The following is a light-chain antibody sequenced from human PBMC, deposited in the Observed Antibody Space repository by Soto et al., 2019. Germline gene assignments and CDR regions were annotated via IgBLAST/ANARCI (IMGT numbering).Light chain of an antibody. V-gene: IGKV1-5*03. CDR2: KAS. Sequence: DIQMTQSPSTLSASVGDRVTITCRASQSISSWLAWYQQKPGKAPKLLIYKASNLESGVPSRFSGSGSGTEFTLTISSLQPDDFAIYYCQQYRTYPFTFGPGTKVDIK. CDR1: QSISSW. CDR3: QQYRTYPFT. J-gene: IGKJ3*01.